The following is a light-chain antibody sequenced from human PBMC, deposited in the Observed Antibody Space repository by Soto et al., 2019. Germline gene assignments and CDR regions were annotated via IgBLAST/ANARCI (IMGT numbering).Light chain of an antibody. CDR2: DAS. J-gene: IGKJ1*01. V-gene: IGKV1-5*01. Sequence: DIPMTQSPSTLSASVGDRVTITCRASQSISSWLAWYQQKPGKAPKLLIYDASNLESGVPSRFSGSGSGTEFTLTISSLQPDDFATYYCQQCNSYDVTFGQGTKLEIK. CDR3: QQCNSYDVT. CDR1: QSISSW.